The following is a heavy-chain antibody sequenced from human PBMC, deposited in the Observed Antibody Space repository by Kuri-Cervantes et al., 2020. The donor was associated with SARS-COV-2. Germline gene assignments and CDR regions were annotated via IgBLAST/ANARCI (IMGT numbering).Heavy chain of an antibody. CDR1: GFTFSSYA. D-gene: IGHD5-24*01. J-gene: IGHJ4*02. V-gene: IGHV3-23*01. CDR2: VSGSGGST. CDR3: AKGADGYNYFDY. Sequence: ETLSLTCAASGFTFSSYAMSWVRQAPGKGLEWVSAVSGSGGSTYYADSVKGRFTISRDNSKNTLYLQMNSLRAEDTAVDYCAKGADGYNYFDYWGQGTLVTVSS.